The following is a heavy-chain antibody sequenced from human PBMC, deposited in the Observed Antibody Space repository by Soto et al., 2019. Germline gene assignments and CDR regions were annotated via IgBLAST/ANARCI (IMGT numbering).Heavy chain of an antibody. D-gene: IGHD2-15*01. J-gene: IGHJ4*02. Sequence: QVQLVESGGGVVQPGRSLRLSCAASGFTFSSFGMHWVRQAPGKGLEWVAVISYDGYNEYYVDSVKGRFTISRDNSKSPLYVQMNSLRAEDTAVYYCASEGLDCSGDSCYSYFAFSGQRALVTVSS. CDR3: ASEGLDCSGDSCYSYFAF. CDR1: GFTFSSFG. CDR2: ISYDGYNE. V-gene: IGHV3-30*03.